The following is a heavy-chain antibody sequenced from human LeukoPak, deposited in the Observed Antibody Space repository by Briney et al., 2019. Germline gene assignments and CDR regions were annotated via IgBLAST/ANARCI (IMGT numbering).Heavy chain of an antibody. CDR1: GFTFNNYA. J-gene: IGHJ6*02. D-gene: IGHD1-14*01. CDR2: ISGSGGTT. CDR3: AKVSGGGLYYDGMDV. V-gene: IGHV3-23*01. Sequence: GGSLRLSCAASGFTFNNYAMNWVRQAPGKGLEWVSVISGSGGTTYYADSVKGRLTISRDSSKNTLYLQMSSLRAEDTAVYYCAKVSGGGLYYDGMDVWGQGTTVTVSS.